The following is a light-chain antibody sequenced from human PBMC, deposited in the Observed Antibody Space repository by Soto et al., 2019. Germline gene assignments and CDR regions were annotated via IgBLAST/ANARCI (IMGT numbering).Light chain of an antibody. CDR3: HQYETFPP. CDR2: DAS. V-gene: IGKV1-33*01. CDR1: QGISRW. J-gene: IGKJ5*01. Sequence: IQMTQSPSSLSPSVGDRVTITCRASQGISRWLAWYQQKPWKAPKLLIYDASNLEAGVPPRFRGSGSGNDFTFNIRRMQPEDIATFSSHQYETFPPFGERPPLEI.